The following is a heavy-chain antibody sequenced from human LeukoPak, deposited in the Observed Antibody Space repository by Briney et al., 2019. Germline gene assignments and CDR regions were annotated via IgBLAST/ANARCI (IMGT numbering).Heavy chain of an antibody. D-gene: IGHD3-10*01. Sequence: ASVKVSCKASGGTFSSYAISWVRQAPGQGLEWMGGIIPIFGTANYAQKFQGRVTITADESTSTAYMELSSLRSEDTAVYYCARGPTMVWGAYYYYMDVWGKGTTVTISS. CDR2: IIPIFGTA. J-gene: IGHJ6*03. CDR1: GGTFSSYA. V-gene: IGHV1-69*13. CDR3: ARGPTMVWGAYYYYMDV.